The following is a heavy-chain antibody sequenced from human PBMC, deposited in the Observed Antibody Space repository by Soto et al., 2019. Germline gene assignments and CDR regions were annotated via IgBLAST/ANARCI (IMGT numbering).Heavy chain of an antibody. CDR1: GYTFTSYG. V-gene: IGHV1-18*01. CDR2: ISAYNGNT. J-gene: IGHJ6*03. Sequence: GASVKVSCKASGYTFTSYGISWVRQAPGQGLEWMGWISAYNGNTNYAQKLQGRVTMTTDTSTSTAYMELRSLGSDDTAVYYCARDYGDSNYYYYMDVWGKGTTVTVSS. D-gene: IGHD4-17*01. CDR3: ARDYGDSNYYYYMDV.